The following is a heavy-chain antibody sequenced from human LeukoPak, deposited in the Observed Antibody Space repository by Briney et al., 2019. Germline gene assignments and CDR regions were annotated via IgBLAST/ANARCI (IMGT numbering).Heavy chain of an antibody. D-gene: IGHD3-10*01. CDR3: ARSTGWFGQGYFDY. CDR1: RFTFSSYW. J-gene: IGHJ4*02. Sequence: GGSLRLSCAASRFTFSSYWMHWVRQAPGKGLVWVSRINSDGSSTSYADSVKGRFTISRDNAKNTLYLQMNSLRAEDTAVYYCARSTGWFGQGYFDYWGQGTLVTVSS. V-gene: IGHV3-74*01. CDR2: INSDGSST.